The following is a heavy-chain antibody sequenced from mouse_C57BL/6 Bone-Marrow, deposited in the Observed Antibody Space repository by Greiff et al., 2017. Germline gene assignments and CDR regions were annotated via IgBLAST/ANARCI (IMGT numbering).Heavy chain of an antibody. D-gene: IGHD1-1*01. J-gene: IGHJ4*01. V-gene: IGHV5-6*01. CDR2: ISSGGSYT. Sequence: EVHLVESGGDLVMPGGSLKLSCAASGFTFSSYGMSWVRQTPDKRLEWVATISSGGSYTYYPDSVKGRFNISRDNAKNTLYLQLSSLKSEDTAVYYCARQRYYGARDYWGQGTSVTVSS. CDR3: ARQRYYGARDY. CDR1: GFTFSSYG.